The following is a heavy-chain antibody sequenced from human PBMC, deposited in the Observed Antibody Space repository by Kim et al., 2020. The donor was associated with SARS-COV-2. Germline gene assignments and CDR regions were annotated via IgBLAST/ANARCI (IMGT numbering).Heavy chain of an antibody. J-gene: IGHJ4*02. CDR1: GFTFGDYA. CDR2: ISWNSGNI. CDR3: AKGGCSSTTCYSNS. V-gene: IGHV3-9*01. D-gene: IGHD2-2*01. Sequence: GGSLRLSCAASGFTFGDYAMHWVRHTPGKGLEWVSSISWNSGNIVYADSVKGRFTVSRDNAKNSLYLQMNSLRAEDTALYYCAKGGCSSTTCYSNSWGQGTLVTVSS.